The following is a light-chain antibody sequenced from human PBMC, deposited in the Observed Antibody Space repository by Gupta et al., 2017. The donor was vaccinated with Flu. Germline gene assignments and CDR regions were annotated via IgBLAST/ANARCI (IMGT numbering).Light chain of an antibody. CDR3: QHENSSPWT. CDR2: KAS. CDR1: QSISRW. J-gene: IGKJ1*01. V-gene: IGKV1-5*03. Sequence: SVGDRVTITCRARQSISRWLAWYQQKPGKAPKLLIYKASRGESGVPSRFSGSGSGTEFTLTISSRQPEDFATYYCQHENSSPWTFGQGTKVEIK.